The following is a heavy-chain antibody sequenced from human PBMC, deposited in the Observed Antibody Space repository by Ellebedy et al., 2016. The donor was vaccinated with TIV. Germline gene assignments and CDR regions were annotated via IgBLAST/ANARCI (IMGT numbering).Heavy chain of an antibody. D-gene: IGHD2-8*02. V-gene: IGHV3-74*01. CDR3: AAVQYWEAVFDM. J-gene: IGHJ3*02. Sequence: LSLTCAASGFLFSGDRMHWVRQAPGKGLVWVSRINSDGSDTPYADSVRGRFTISRDNDKNTLYLQMNSLRAEDTAVYYCAAVQYWEAVFDMWGQGTMVTVSS. CDR2: INSDGSDT. CDR1: GFLFSGDR.